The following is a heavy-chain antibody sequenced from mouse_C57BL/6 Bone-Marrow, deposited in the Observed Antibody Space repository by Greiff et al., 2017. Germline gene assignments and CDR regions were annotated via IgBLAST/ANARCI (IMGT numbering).Heavy chain of an antibody. CDR1: GYTFTSYG. CDR2: IYPRSGNT. Sequence: QVQLQQSGAELARPGASVKLSCKASGYTFTSYGISWVKQRTGLGLEWIGEIYPRSGNTYYNEKFKGKATLTADKSSSTAYMELRSLTSEDSAVYFCARNYYGYDWYAMDYWGQGTSVTVSS. V-gene: IGHV1-81*01. J-gene: IGHJ4*01. D-gene: IGHD2-2*01. CDR3: ARNYYGYDWYAMDY.